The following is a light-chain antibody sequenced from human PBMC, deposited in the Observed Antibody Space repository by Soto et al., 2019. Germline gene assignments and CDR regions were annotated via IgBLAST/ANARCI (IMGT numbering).Light chain of an antibody. Sequence: QSALTQPPSASGSPGQSVTISCTGTNTDIGGHKYVSWYQHHPGKAPKLIIYEVSERPSGVPDRFSGSKSGNAASLTVSGHQADDEAIYYCSSYTGTNNFVLFGGGTKLTVL. J-gene: IGLJ2*01. CDR2: EVS. V-gene: IGLV2-8*01. CDR3: SSYTGTNNFVL. CDR1: NTDIGGHKY.